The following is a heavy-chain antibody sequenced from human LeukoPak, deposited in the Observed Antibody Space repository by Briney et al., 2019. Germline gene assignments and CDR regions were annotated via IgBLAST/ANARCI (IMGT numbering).Heavy chain of an antibody. CDR3: ARGRLYCTNGVCYVGYYFDY. CDR1: GFTFSSYA. CDR2: IWYDGSNK. V-gene: IGHV3-33*08. J-gene: IGHJ4*02. Sequence: GGSLRLSCAASGFTFSSYAMYWVRQAPGKGLEWVAVIWYDGSNKYYADSVKGRFTISRDNSMNTLYLQMNSLRAEDTAVYYCARGRLYCTNGVCYVGYYFDYWGQGTLVTVSS. D-gene: IGHD2-8*01.